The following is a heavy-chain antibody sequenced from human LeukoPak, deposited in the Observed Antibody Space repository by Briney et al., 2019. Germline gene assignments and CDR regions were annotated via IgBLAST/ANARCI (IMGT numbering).Heavy chain of an antibody. CDR1: GFTFSSYG. CDR3: AKGGTYYDILTGYYEPYYFDY. V-gene: IGHV3-30*02. CDR2: IRYDGSNK. Sequence: PGGSLRLSYAASGFTFSSYGMHWVRQAPGKGLEWVAFIRYDGSNKYYADSVKGRFTISRDNSKNTLYLQMNSLRAEDTAVYYCAKGGTYYDILTGYYEPYYFDYWGQGTLVTVSS. J-gene: IGHJ4*02. D-gene: IGHD3-9*01.